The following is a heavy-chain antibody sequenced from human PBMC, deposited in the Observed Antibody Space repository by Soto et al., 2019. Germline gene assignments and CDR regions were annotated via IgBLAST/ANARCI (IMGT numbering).Heavy chain of an antibody. J-gene: IGHJ3*02. Sequence: QGQLVQSGAEVKKPGASVKVSCKASGYTFVSFGINWVRQAPGQGLEWLGRISPYNGDTSYAEKFRGRVAMTTDTSSSRVYLELRSLRSDDTSVYYCARDQTKWLRDASDIWGQGSMVTVSS. D-gene: IGHD2-8*01. CDR1: GYTFVSFG. V-gene: IGHV1-18*01. CDR3: ARDQTKWLRDASDI. CDR2: ISPYNGDT.